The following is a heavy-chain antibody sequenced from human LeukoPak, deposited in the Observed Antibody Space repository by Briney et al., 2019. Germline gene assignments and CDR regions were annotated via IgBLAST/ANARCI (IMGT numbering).Heavy chain of an antibody. D-gene: IGHD3-22*01. Sequence: SETLSLTCTVSGGSISSYYWSWIRQPPGKGLEWIGYIYYSGSTNYNPSLKSRVTISVDTSKNQFSLKLSSVTAADTAVYYCASWGSITMIVVEPGYAFDIWGQGTMVTVSS. J-gene: IGHJ3*02. CDR1: GGSISSYY. CDR3: ASWGSITMIVVEPGYAFDI. CDR2: IYYSGST. V-gene: IGHV4-59*01.